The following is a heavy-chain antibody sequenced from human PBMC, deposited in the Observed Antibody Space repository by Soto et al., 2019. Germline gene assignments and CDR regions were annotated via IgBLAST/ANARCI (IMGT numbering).Heavy chain of an antibody. D-gene: IGHD3-10*01. Sequence: ASVKVSCKVSGYTLTELSMHWVRQAPGKGLEWMGGFDPEDGETIYAQKFQGRVTMTEDTSTDTAYMELSSLRSEDTAVYYCATDLGRADYYGEYVYPFDFWGQGTLVTVSS. V-gene: IGHV1-24*01. CDR2: FDPEDGET. CDR1: GYTLTELS. J-gene: IGHJ4*02. CDR3: ATDLGRADYYGEYVYPFDF.